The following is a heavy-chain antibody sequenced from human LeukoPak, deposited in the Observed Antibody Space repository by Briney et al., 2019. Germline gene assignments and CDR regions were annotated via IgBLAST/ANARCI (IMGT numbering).Heavy chain of an antibody. Sequence: ASVRVSCKASGYTFTGYYMHWVRQTPGRGLEWMGWINPNTGATKNAQKFQGRVTMTRDTSISTAYMELSRLTSDDTAIYYCARTPYGSGSIGWFDPWGQGTLVTVSS. J-gene: IGHJ5*02. V-gene: IGHV1-2*02. CDR1: GYTFTGYY. CDR3: ARTPYGSGSIGWFDP. D-gene: IGHD3-10*01. CDR2: INPNTGAT.